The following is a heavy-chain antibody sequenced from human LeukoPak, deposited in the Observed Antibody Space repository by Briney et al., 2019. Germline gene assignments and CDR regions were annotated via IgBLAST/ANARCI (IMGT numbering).Heavy chain of an antibody. J-gene: IGHJ4*02. V-gene: IGHV4-34*01. Sequence: SETLSLTCAVYGGSFSGYYWSWIRQPPGKGLEWIGEINHSGSTNYNPSLKSRVTISVDTSKNQFSLKLSSVTAADTAVYYCARGAGSYDYVWGSYRLYYFDYWGQGTLVTVSS. CDR1: GGSFSGYY. CDR2: INHSGST. CDR3: ARGAGSYDYVWGSYRLYYFDY. D-gene: IGHD3-16*02.